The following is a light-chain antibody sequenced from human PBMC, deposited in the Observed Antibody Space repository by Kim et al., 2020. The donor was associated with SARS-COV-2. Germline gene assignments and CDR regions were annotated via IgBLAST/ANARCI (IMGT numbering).Light chain of an antibody. J-gene: IGKJ2*01. CDR1: ENIGTW. CDR2: LAS. V-gene: IGKV1-5*03. CDR3: QHYSRFPYT. Sequence: SASVGVRVTLTCRASENIGTWFAWCQQKPGGAPRLLIYLASTLESGVPSRFSGTGSGTEFSLTISSLQPDDFATYYCQHYSRFPYTFGQGTKLEI.